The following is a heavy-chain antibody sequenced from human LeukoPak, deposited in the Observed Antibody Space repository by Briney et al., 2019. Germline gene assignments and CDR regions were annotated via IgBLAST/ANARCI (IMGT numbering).Heavy chain of an antibody. CDR3: AGGPYYYDSSDTPNWFDP. CDR2: IYYSGST. V-gene: IGHV4-59*01. CDR1: GGSISSYY. Sequence: PSETLSLTCTVSGGSISSYYWSWIRQPPGKGLEWIGYIYYSGSTNYNPSLKSRVTISVDTSKNQFSLKLSSVTAADTAVYYCAGGPYYYDSSDTPNWFDPWGQGTLVTVSS. J-gene: IGHJ5*02. D-gene: IGHD3-22*01.